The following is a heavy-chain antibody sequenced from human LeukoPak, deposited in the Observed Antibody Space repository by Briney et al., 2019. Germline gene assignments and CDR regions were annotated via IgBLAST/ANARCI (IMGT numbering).Heavy chain of an antibody. Sequence: SETLSLTCTVSGGSISSYYWSWIRQPPGKGLEWIGYIYYSGCTNYNPSLKGRVTISVDTSKNQFSLKLSSVTAADTAVYYCARQSEAGSYPNWGQGTLVTVSS. V-gene: IGHV4-59*01. CDR2: IYYSGCT. CDR1: GGSISSYY. J-gene: IGHJ4*02. CDR3: ARQSEAGSYPN. D-gene: IGHD3-10*01.